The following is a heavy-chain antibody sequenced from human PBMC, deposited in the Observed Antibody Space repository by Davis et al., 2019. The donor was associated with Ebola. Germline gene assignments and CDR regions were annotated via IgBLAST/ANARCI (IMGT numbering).Heavy chain of an antibody. V-gene: IGHV1-2*04. CDR1: GYTFTGYY. J-gene: IGHJ5*01. D-gene: IGHD3-16*01. CDR3: ARPIMITDLDS. CDR2: INPNSGGT. Sequence: ASVKVSCKASGYTFTGYYMHWVRQAPGQGLEWMGWINPNSGGTNYAQKFQGWVTMTRDTSISTAYMELTNLKSEDTGMYYCARPIMITDLDSWGQGTLVTVSS.